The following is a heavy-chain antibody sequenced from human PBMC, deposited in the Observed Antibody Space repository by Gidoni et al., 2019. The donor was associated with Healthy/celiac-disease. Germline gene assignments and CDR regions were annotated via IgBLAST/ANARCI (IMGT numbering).Heavy chain of an antibody. CDR1: GFTFSSYA. V-gene: IGHV3-30-3*01. Sequence: SCAASGFTFSSYAMHWVRQAPGKGLEWVAVISYDGSNKYYADSVKGRFTISRDNSKNTLYLQMNSLRAEDTAVYYCARDGRVEVIILGYEDYWGQGTLVTVSS. D-gene: IGHD3-3*01. CDR3: ARDGRVEVIILGYEDY. J-gene: IGHJ4*02. CDR2: ISYDGSNK.